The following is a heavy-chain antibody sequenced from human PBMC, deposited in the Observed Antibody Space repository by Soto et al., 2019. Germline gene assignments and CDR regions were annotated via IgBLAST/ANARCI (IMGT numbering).Heavy chain of an antibody. V-gene: IGHV3-33*01. Sequence: GGSLRLSCAASGFTFSNYGFHWVRQAPGKGLEWVAVIWYDGTKTHHADSVKGRFTISRDNSKNTLYLQMNSLRAEDTAVYSCARDLGAFSTLGGSYFDYWGQGILVTVSS. CDR3: ARDLGAFSTLGGSYFDY. J-gene: IGHJ4*02. D-gene: IGHD3-16*01. CDR2: IWYDGTKT. CDR1: GFTFSNYG.